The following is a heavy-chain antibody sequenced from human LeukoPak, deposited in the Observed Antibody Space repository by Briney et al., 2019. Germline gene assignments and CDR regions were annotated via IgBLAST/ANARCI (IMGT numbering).Heavy chain of an antibody. CDR2: IYYSGST. V-gene: IGHV4-39*01. CDR3: ARYVVSGSGRYYFDY. Sequence: PSETLSLTCTVSGASISRSDYFWGWIRQPPGKGLEWIGSIYYSGSTYYNPSLKSRVTISVDTSKNQFSLRLSSVTAADTAVYLCARYVVSGSGRYYFDYWGQGSLVTVSS. CDR1: GASISRSDYF. D-gene: IGHD3-10*01. J-gene: IGHJ4*02.